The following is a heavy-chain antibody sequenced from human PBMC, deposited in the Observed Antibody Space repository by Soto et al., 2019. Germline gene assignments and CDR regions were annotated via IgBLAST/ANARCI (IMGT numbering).Heavy chain of an antibody. CDR1: EFSFSSYA. J-gene: IGHJ4*02. CDR3: ARTFDTITYYSDY. V-gene: IGHV3-30-3*01. D-gene: IGHD3-9*01. CDR2: ISFNGNSL. Sequence: GGSLRLSCTASEFSFSSYAMHWIRQSPGKGLEWVAVISFNGNSLHYADSVKDRFTISRDNSKSTLYLQMNNMRTEDTAVYYCARTFDTITYYSDYWGQGTLVTVSS.